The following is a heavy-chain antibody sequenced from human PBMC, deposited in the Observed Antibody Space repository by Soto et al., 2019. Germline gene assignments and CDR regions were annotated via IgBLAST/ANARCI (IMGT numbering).Heavy chain of an antibody. CDR2: LVPVFGTA. J-gene: IGHJ4*02. D-gene: IGHD3-10*01. CDR3: ARSPGVFDY. Sequence: QVQLVQSGAEVKKPGSSVKVSCKASGGTFSSLAISSVRQAPGQGLEWMGGLVPVFGTANYAQKFQDRVTITAHKSTSQSYMELSSLRSEDTAVYYCARSPGVFDYWGQGTLVTVAS. V-gene: IGHV1-69*06. CDR1: GGTFSSLA.